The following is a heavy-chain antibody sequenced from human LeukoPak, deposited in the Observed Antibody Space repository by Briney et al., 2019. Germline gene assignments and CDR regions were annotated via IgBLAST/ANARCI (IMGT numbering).Heavy chain of an antibody. CDR3: ASGCSTSCNICHPFDY. CDR1: GFTSSSYS. J-gene: IGHJ4*02. D-gene: IGHD2-2*02. V-gene: IGHV3-21*01. CDR2: ISSSSSYI. Sequence: GGSLRLSCAASGFTSSSYSMNWVRQAPGKGLEWVSSISSSSSYIYYADSVKGRFTISRDNAKNSLYLQMNSLRAEDTAVYYCASGCSTSCNICHPFDYWGQGTLVTVSS.